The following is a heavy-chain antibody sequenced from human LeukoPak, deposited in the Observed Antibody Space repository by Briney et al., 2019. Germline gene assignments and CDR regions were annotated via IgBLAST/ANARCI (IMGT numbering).Heavy chain of an antibody. CDR2: IRYDGSNK. J-gene: IGHJ3*02. CDR1: GFTFSSYG. CDR3: AKEGYYGSGSYYKHAFDI. Sequence: PGGSLRLSCAASGFTFSSYGMHGVRQAPGRGVVGVAFIRYDGSNKYYADSVKGRFTISRDNSKNTLYLQMNSMRAEDTAGYYCAKEGYYGSGSYYKHAFDIWGQGTMITVSS. D-gene: IGHD3-10*01. V-gene: IGHV3-30*02.